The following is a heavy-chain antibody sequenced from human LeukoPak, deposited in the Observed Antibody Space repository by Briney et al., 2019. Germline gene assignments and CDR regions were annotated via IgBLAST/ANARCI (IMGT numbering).Heavy chain of an antibody. CDR3: AREYCSSTSCYRGYYYYYGMDV. CDR1: GGTFSSYA. J-gene: IGHJ6*02. D-gene: IGHD2-2*01. Sequence: ASVKVSCKASGGTFSSYAISWVRQAPGQGLEWMGRIIPILGIANYAQKFQGRVTITADKSTSTAYMELSSLRSEDTAVYYCAREYCSSTSCYRGYYYYYGMDVWGQGTTVTVSS. V-gene: IGHV1-69*04. CDR2: IIPILGIA.